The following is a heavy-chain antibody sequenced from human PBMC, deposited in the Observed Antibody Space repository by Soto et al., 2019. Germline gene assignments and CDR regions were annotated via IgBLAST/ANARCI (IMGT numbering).Heavy chain of an antibody. CDR3: ARLVIRGVISYYYNGMDV. CDR1: GYSFTSYW. Sequence: GESLKISCKGSGYSFTSYWIGWVRQMPGKGLEWMGIIYPGDSDTRYSPSFQGQVTISADKSISTAYLQWSSLKASDTAMYYCARLVIRGVISYYYNGMDVWGQGTTVTVSS. CDR2: IYPGDSDT. D-gene: IGHD3-10*01. V-gene: IGHV5-51*01. J-gene: IGHJ6*02.